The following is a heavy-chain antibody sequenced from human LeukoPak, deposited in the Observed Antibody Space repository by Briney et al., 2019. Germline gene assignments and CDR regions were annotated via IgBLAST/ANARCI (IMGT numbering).Heavy chain of an antibody. CDR3: ARQGPSDY. V-gene: IGHV5-51*01. Sequence: GESLKISCKTSGYIFSTTWIGWVRQLPGKGLEWMGIIFPRDFDTRYSPSFRGQVTISADTSISTAYLQWSSLKASDTAIYYCARQGPSDYWGQGTLVTVSS. CDR1: GYIFSTTW. CDR2: IFPRDFDT. J-gene: IGHJ4*02.